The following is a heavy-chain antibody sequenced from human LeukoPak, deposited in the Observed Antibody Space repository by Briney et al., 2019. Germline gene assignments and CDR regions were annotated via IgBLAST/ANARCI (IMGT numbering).Heavy chain of an antibody. CDR2: INPNSGGT. CDR3: ARQPRGGAVACFDY. CDR1: GYTFTGYY. D-gene: IGHD6-19*01. J-gene: IGHJ4*02. Sequence: ASVKVSCKASGYTFTGYYMHWVRQAPGQGLEWMGWINPNSGGTNYAQKFQGRVTMTRDTSISTAYMELSRLRSDDTAVYYCARQPRGGAVACFDYRGQGTLVTVSS. V-gene: IGHV1-2*02.